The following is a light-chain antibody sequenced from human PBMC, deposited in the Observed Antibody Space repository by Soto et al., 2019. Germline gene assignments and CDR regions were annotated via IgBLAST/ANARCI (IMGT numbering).Light chain of an antibody. Sequence: EIVLTQSPATLSLSPGERATLSCRASQSIDDYLAWYQQKPGQAPRFLIYDASNRATGIPARFSGSGSGTDFNLTISSLEPEAFAVYYCQQRSHWPRTFCQGTRLEI. J-gene: IGKJ5*01. V-gene: IGKV3-11*01. CDR3: QQRSHWPRT. CDR2: DAS. CDR1: QSIDDY.